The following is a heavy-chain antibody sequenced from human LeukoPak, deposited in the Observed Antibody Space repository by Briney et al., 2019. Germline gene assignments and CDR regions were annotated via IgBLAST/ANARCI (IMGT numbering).Heavy chain of an antibody. J-gene: IGHJ6*02. Sequence: GESLKISCNVSGQSSTSYGIGCVRQMPGKGLEWMGIIHPGDSDTRYSPSFQGQVTISADKSISTAYLQWSSLKASDTAMYYCATDFLYSGGLDVWGQGTTVTVSS. CDR2: IHPGDSDT. CDR1: GQSSTSYG. V-gene: IGHV5-51*01. CDR3: ATDFLYSGGLDV. D-gene: IGHD3-10*02.